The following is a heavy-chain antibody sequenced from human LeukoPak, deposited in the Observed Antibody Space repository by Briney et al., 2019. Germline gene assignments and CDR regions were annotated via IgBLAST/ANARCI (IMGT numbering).Heavy chain of an antibody. Sequence: GGSLRLSCEVSGFSFRTYWMHWVRQAPGKGLVWVSYINSDGTGTMYADSVKGRFTVSRDNAKNTLYLQMNSLRAEDTAVYYCARDDLSWYSGIDYWGQGVLVTVSS. J-gene: IGHJ4*02. CDR1: GFSFRTYW. D-gene: IGHD6-13*01. V-gene: IGHV3-74*03. CDR2: INSDGTGT. CDR3: ARDDLSWYSGIDY.